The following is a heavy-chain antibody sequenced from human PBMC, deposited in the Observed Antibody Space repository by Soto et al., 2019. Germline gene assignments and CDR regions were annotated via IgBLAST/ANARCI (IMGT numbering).Heavy chain of an antibody. Sequence: QVHLVQSGAEVKKPGSSVMVSCKASGGTFSSDAINWVRQAPGQGLEWMGVIIPSLGTPNYAQKFQGRVTITADETTNAAYMELSSLTSEDTALYYCAGDSSGYWGINYWGQGTLVTVSS. CDR3: AGDSSGYWGINY. V-gene: IGHV1-69*01. D-gene: IGHD3-22*01. CDR1: GGTFSSDA. J-gene: IGHJ4*02. CDR2: IIPSLGTP.